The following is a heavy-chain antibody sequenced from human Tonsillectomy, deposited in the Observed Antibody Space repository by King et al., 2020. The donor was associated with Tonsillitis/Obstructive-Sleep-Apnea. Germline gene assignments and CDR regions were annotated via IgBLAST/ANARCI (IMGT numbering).Heavy chain of an antibody. J-gene: IGHJ4*02. D-gene: IGHD3-3*01. V-gene: IGHV3-30*04. CDR2: ISYDGSNK. Sequence: VQLVESGGGVVQPGRSLRLSCAASGITFSRHAMHWVRQAPGKGLEWVAIISYDGSNKYYADSVKGRFTISRDNSKNTLWLQMNSLRAEDTAVYYCARVRGYDFWSGYSRFDYWGQGTLVTVSS. CDR1: GITFSRHA. CDR3: ARVRGYDFWSGYSRFDY.